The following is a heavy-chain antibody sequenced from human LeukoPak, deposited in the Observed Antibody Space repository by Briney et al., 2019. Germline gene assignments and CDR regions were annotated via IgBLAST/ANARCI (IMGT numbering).Heavy chain of an antibody. Sequence: ASMKVSCKASGYTFTSYGISWVRQAPGQGLEWMGWINSYNGNTNYAQKLQGRVTMTTDTSTSTAYMELRSLRSDDTAVYHCARDWNYYDSSGFRPQFDYWGQGTLVSVSS. J-gene: IGHJ4*02. CDR2: INSYNGNT. V-gene: IGHV1-18*01. CDR3: ARDWNYYDSSGFRPQFDY. CDR1: GYTFTSYG. D-gene: IGHD3-22*01.